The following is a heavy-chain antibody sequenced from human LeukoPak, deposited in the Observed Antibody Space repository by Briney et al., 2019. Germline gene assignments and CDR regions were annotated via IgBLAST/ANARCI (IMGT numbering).Heavy chain of an antibody. J-gene: IGHJ4*02. CDR3: ARGLFGAPFDY. CDR2: MNPNSGNT. CDR1: GYTFTSYD. D-gene: IGHD3-10*02. Sequence: ASVTVSFKASGYTFTSYDINWVRQATGQGREWMGWMNPNSGNTGYAQKFQGGVTMTRNTSISTAYMELSSLRSEDTAVYYCARGLFGAPFDYWGQGTLVTVSS. V-gene: IGHV1-8*01.